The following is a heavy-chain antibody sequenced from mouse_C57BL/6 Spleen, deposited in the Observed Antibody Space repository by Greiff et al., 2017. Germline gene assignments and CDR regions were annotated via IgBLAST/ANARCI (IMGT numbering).Heavy chain of an antibody. CDR3: ARRNYDDYGWFAY. CDR1: GYTFTSYW. J-gene: IGHJ3*01. D-gene: IGHD2-4*01. CDR2: IYPGSGST. V-gene: IGHV1-55*01. Sequence: QVQLQQPGAELVKPGASVKMSCKASGYTFTSYWITWVKQRPGQGLEWIGDIYPGSGSTNYNEKFKSKATLTVDTSSSTAYMQLSSLTSEDSAVYYCARRNYDDYGWFAYWGQGTLVTVSA.